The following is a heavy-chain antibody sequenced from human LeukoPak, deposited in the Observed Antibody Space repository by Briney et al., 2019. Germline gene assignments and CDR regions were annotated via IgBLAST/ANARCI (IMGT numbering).Heavy chain of an antibody. J-gene: IGHJ4*02. CDR2: IYYSGNT. Sequence: SETLSLTCTVSGGSTSTYYWSWIRQPPGKGLEWIGYIYYSGNTNYNPSLKSRLTMSVDTSKNQFSLKLSSVTATDTAVYYCARVGVPGSFDYWGQGTLVTVFS. CDR3: ARVGVPGSFDY. D-gene: IGHD3-3*01. CDR1: GGSTSTYY. V-gene: IGHV4-59*01.